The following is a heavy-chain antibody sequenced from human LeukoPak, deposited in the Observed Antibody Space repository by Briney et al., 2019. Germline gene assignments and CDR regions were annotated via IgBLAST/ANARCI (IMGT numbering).Heavy chain of an antibody. Sequence: ASVTVSCKTSGYTFTNYGISWVRQAPGQGPEWMAWISTYNGNTNYAQNLRDRVIVTTDTSTSTAYMELRGLTSDGTAIYYCAREAYYDSLTGYDPFDYWGQGTLVTVSS. V-gene: IGHV1-18*01. CDR2: ISTYNGNT. CDR1: GYTFTNYG. J-gene: IGHJ4*02. CDR3: AREAYYDSLTGYDPFDY. D-gene: IGHD3-9*01.